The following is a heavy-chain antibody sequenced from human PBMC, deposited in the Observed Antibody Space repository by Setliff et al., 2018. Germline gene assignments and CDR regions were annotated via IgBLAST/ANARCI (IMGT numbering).Heavy chain of an antibody. V-gene: IGHV2-5*02. D-gene: IGHD3-10*01. Sequence: ESGPTLVNPTQPLTLTCSFSGFSLTTPSVGVGWVRQPPGKALEWLALISWDDDDRYSPSLKNRVTLTKDTSKNQVVLTMSNVDPVDTATYYCAHIMGRVWDYWGPGTLVTVSS. CDR2: ISWDDDD. CDR3: AHIMGRVWDY. J-gene: IGHJ4*02. CDR1: GFSLTTPSVG.